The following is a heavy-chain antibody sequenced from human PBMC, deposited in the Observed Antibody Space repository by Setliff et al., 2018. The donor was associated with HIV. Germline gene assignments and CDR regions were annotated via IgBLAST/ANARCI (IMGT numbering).Heavy chain of an antibody. CDR1: GGSISSYY. J-gene: IGHJ4*02. CDR2: IYYSGST. Sequence: SETLSLTCTVSGGSISSYYWSWIRQPPGKGLEWIGYIYYSGSTNYNPSLKSRVTISVDTSKNQFSLKLSSVTAADTAVYYCARGVAERRIWFGELSLYYFDYWGQGTLVTVPQ. V-gene: IGHV4-59*01. CDR3: ARGVAERRIWFGELSLYYFDY. D-gene: IGHD3-10*01.